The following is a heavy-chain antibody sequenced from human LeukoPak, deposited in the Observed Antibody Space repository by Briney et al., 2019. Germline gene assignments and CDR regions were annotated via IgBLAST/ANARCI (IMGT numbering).Heavy chain of an antibody. D-gene: IGHD3-16*02. CDR3: ARSGNDYDYVWGSYRYGIFDY. J-gene: IGHJ4*02. CDR2: IYYSWST. Sequence: SETLSLTCTVSCGSISSGDYYWSWLRQPPGKGLEWIGYIYYSWSTYYNPSLKSRVTISVDTSKNQFSLKLSSVTAADTAVYYCARSGNDYDYVWGSYRYGIFDYWGQGTLVTVSS. CDR1: CGSISSGDYY. V-gene: IGHV4-30-4*01.